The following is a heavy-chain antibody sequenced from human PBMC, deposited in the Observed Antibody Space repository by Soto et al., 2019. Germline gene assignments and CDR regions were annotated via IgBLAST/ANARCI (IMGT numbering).Heavy chain of an antibody. CDR1: GFTFSNYW. J-gene: IGHJ4*02. Sequence: GGSLRLSCAASGFTFSNYWMSWVRQAPGKGLEWVANIKQDGSEKYYVDSVKGRFTISRDNAKNSLYLHMNSLRAEDTAVYYCARGSSSSWYYFDSWGQGTLVNVSS. D-gene: IGHD6-13*01. CDR2: IKQDGSEK. V-gene: IGHV3-7*05. CDR3: ARGSSSSWYYFDS.